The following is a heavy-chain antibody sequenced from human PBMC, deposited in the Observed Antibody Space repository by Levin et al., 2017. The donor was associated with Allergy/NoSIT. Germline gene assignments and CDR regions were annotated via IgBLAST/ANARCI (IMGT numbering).Heavy chain of an antibody. D-gene: IGHD3-10*01. CDR1: GGSISSGTYY. CDR3: ARNLGWDRGILIGAFDV. V-gene: IGHV4-31*03. Sequence: SQTLSLTCTVSGGSISSGTYYWTWIRQHPGKGLELIGHIFYSGTSYYNPSLKSRLTISVDMSKNQFSLKLTSVTAADTALYFCARNLGWDRGILIGAFDVWGQGTRVTVSS. J-gene: IGHJ3*01. CDR2: IFYSGTS.